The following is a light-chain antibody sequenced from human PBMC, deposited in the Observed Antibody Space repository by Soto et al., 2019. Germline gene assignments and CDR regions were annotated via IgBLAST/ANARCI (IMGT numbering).Light chain of an antibody. CDR2: DVS. Sequence: QSALTQPASVSGSPGQSIAISCTGTSSNVGGYNSVSWYQQHPGKAPKLMIYDVSNRPSGVSDRFSGSKSGNTASLTISGLQAEDEADYYRSSYTSSSSTPLVFGGGTK. V-gene: IGLV2-14*01. CDR3: SSYTSSSSTPLV. CDR1: SSNVGGYNS. J-gene: IGLJ2*01.